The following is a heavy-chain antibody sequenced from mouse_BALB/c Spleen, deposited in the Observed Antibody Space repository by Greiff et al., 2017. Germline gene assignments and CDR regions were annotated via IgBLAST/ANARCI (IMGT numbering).Heavy chain of an antibody. J-gene: IGHJ4*01. Sequence: QVQLKESGPELVKPGASVKISCKASGYAFSSSWMNWVKQRPGQGLEWIGRIYPGDGDTNYNGKFKGKATLTADKSSSTAYMQLSSLTSVDSAVYFCAGLTGTGAMDYWGQGTSVTVSS. D-gene: IGHD4-1*01. CDR3: AGLTGTGAMDY. CDR2: IYPGDGDT. CDR1: GYAFSSSW. V-gene: IGHV1-82*01.